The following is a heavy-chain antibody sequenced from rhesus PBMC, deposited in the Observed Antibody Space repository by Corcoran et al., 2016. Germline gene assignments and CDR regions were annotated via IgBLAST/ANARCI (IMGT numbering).Heavy chain of an antibody. CDR1: GGSFRGYY. V-gene: IGHV4-81*01. D-gene: IGHD1-1*01. CDR3: ARHRELEDGLDS. Sequence: QLQLQESGPGLVKPPETLSLTCAVSGGSFRGYYCSWIRQTPGKGLEWNGSIDGNIAVTKYNPSPNSRVTISKDTSKNRFSRKLSSVTAADTAVYYCARHRELEDGLDSWGQGVVVTVSS. J-gene: IGHJ6*01. CDR2: IDGNIAVT.